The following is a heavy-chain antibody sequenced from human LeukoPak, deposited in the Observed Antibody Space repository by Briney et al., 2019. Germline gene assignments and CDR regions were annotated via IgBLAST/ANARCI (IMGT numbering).Heavy chain of an antibody. V-gene: IGHV1-2*02. CDR2: INPNSGGT. CDR3: ARDRFYSSPRFDY. D-gene: IGHD5-18*01. J-gene: IGHJ4*02. CDR1: GYTFTSYG. Sequence: ASVKVSCKASGYTFTSYGISWVRQAPGQGLEWMGWINPNSGGTNYAQKFQGRVTMTRDTSISTAYMELSRLRSDDTAVYYCARDRFYSSPRFDYWGQGTLVTVSS.